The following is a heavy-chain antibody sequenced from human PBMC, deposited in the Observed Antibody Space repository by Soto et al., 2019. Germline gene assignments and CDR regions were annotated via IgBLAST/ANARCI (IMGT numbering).Heavy chain of an antibody. Sequence: GGSLRLSCAASGFTFSSYSMNWVRQAPGKGLEWVSYISSSSSTIYYADSVKGRFTISRDNAKNSLYLQMNSLRAEDTAVYYCAREPEGYYDSSGYYFFDYWGQGTLVTVSS. D-gene: IGHD3-22*01. J-gene: IGHJ4*02. CDR3: AREPEGYYDSSGYYFFDY. CDR1: GFTFSSYS. V-gene: IGHV3-48*01. CDR2: ISSSSSTI.